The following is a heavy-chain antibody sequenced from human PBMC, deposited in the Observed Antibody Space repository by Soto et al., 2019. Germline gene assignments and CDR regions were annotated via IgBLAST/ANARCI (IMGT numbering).Heavy chain of an antibody. J-gene: IGHJ4*02. CDR2: IGSGGGSI. V-gene: IGHV3-11*01. CDR3: ARRRDFLDY. Sequence: QVQLVESGGGLVNPGGSLRLSCAASGFTFSDYYMTWIRQAPGKGLEWVSYIGSGGGSIYYADSVKGRFTISSDNAKSSLYLQMNSLRTEDTAVYYCARRRDFLDYWGQGTLVTVSS. D-gene: IGHD3-3*01. CDR1: GFTFSDYY.